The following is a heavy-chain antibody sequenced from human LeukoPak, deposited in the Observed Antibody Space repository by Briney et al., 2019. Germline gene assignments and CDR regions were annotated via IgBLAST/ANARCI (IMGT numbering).Heavy chain of an antibody. V-gene: IGHV3-23*01. D-gene: IGHD1-14*01. J-gene: IGHJ6*02. CDR2: ITVSGGTT. Sequence: GGSLRLSCAASEFTFSSYAMQWVRQAPGKGLEWVSGITVSGGTTYYADSVKGRFTISRDNSKNTLYLQMNSLRAEDSAVYYCAKYLTARGPPYALDVWGQGTTVAVSS. CDR1: EFTFSSYA. CDR3: AKYLTARGPPYALDV.